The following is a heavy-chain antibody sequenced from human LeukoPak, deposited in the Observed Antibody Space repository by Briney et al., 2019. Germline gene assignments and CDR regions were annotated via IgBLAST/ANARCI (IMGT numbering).Heavy chain of an antibody. D-gene: IGHD3-10*01. CDR3: ARSPRGSGSSTLLGVAFDL. Sequence: SETLSFTCIVFGGSISSSSYYWGWLGQAPGKGREWRGTIYYSGSTYYYPSLKSWFTISVDTSAYQFSLKLTSVSAEDSAGYYSARSPRGSGSSTLLGVAFDLWGHGTKVTVSS. J-gene: IGHJ3*01. V-gene: IGHV4-39*01. CDR2: IYYSGST. CDR1: GGSISSSSYY.